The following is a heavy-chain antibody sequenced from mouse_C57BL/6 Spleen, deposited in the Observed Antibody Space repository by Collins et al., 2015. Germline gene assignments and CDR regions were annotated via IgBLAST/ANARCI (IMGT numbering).Heavy chain of an antibody. CDR2: IDPSDSET. CDR1: GYTFTSYW. CDR3: ARGQLGRTWYFDV. J-gene: IGHJ1*03. Sequence: QVQLQQPGAEPVRPGSSVKLSCKASGYTFTSYWMHWVKQRPIQGLEWIGNIDPSDSETHYNQKFKDKATLTVDKSSSTAYMQLSSLTSEDSAVYYCARGQLGRTWYFDVWGTGTTVTVSS. V-gene: IGHV1-52*01. D-gene: IGHD4-1*02.